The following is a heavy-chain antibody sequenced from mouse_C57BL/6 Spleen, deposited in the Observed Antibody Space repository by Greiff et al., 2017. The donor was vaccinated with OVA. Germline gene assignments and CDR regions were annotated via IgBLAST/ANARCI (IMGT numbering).Heavy chain of an antibody. J-gene: IGHJ2*01. CDR3: ASYYGSHPDFDY. D-gene: IGHD1-1*01. CDR1: GYAFSSYW. CDR2: IYPGDGDT. V-gene: IGHV1-80*01. Sequence: VKLMESGAELVKPGASVKISCKASGYAFSSYWMNWVKQRPGKGLEWIGQIYPGDGDTNYNGKFKGKATLTADKSSSTAYMQLSSLTSEDSAVYFCASYYGSHPDFDYWGQGTTLTVSS.